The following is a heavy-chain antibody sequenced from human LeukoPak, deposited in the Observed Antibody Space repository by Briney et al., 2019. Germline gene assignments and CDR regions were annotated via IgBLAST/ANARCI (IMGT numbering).Heavy chain of an antibody. CDR2: INGSGGST. V-gene: IGHV3-23*01. CDR3: ASRTQGGLWFGELYPGPDAFDI. J-gene: IGHJ3*02. Sequence: GGSLRLSCAASGFTFSSYAMNWVRQAPGKGLEWVSGINGSGGSTYYADSVKGRFTISRDNSKNTLYLQMNSLRAEDTAVYYCASRTQGGLWFGELYPGPDAFDIWGQGTMVTVSS. D-gene: IGHD3-10*01. CDR1: GFTFSSYA.